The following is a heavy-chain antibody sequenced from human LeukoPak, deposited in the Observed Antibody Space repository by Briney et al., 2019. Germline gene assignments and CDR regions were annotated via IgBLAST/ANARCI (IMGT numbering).Heavy chain of an antibody. J-gene: IGHJ3*02. D-gene: IGHD3-10*01. CDR2: ISSSSSTI. CDR3: ARDGNYRSGNYYNTPGAFDI. V-gene: IGHV3-48*01. Sequence: GGSLRLSCAASGFTFSSYSMNWVRQAPGKGLEWVSYISSSSSTIYYADSVKGRFTISRDNAKNSLYLQMNSLRAGDTAVYYCARDGNYRSGNYYNTPGAFDIWGQGTMVTVSS. CDR1: GFTFSSYS.